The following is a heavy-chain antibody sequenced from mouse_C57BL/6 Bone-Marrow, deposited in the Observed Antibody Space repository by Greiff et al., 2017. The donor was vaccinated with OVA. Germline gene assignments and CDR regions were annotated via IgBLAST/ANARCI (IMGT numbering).Heavy chain of an antibody. D-gene: IGHD2-4*01. Sequence: QVQLQQPGAELVMPGASVKLSCKASGYTFTSYWMHWVKQRPGQGLEWIGEIDPSDSYTNYNQKFKGKSTVTVDKSSSIAYMQLSSLTSEDSAVYYCARGGDDYDPGFAYWGQGTLVTVAA. CDR1: GYTFTSYW. CDR3: ARGGDDYDPGFAY. J-gene: IGHJ3*01. CDR2: IDPSDSYT. V-gene: IGHV1-69*01.